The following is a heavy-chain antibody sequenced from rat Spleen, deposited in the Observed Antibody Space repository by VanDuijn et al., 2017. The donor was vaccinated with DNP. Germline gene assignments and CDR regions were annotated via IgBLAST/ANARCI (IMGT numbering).Heavy chain of an antibody. CDR1: GYSITSNY. D-gene: IGHD1-7*01. CDR3: ARWTRYFDY. Sequence: EVQLQESGSGLVKPSQSLALTCSVTGYSITSNYWGWIRKFPGNKLEYIGHISYSGSTNYNPSLKSRLSITRDTSKNHFLLHLNSVTTEDTATYYCARWTRYFDYWGQGVMVTVSS. V-gene: IGHV3-1*01. CDR2: ISYSGST. J-gene: IGHJ2*01.